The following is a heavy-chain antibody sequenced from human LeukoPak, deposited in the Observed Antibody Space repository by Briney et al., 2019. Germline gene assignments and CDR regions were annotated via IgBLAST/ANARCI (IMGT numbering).Heavy chain of an antibody. CDR1: GGSISSGGYY. CDR2: IYYSGST. J-gene: IGHJ4*02. CDR3: ARGTSMDFDWLSLFDY. Sequence: SQTLSLTCTVSGGSISSGGYYWSWIRQHPGKGLEWIGYIYYSGSTYYNPSLKSRVTISVDTSKNQFSLKLSSVTAADTAVYYCARGTSMDFDWLSLFDYWGQGTLVTVSS. D-gene: IGHD3-9*01. V-gene: IGHV4-31*03.